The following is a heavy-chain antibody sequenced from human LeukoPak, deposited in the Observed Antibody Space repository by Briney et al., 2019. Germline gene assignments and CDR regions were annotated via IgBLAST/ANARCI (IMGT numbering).Heavy chain of an antibody. V-gene: IGHV4-30-2*01. CDR3: ARAPAGITIFGVAPDY. J-gene: IGHJ4*02. D-gene: IGHD3-3*01. CDR1: GGSISSGGYY. Sequence: SQTLSLTCTVSGGSISSGGYYWSWIRQPPGKGLEWIGYIYHSGSTYYNPSLKSRVTISVDRSKNQFSLKLSSVTAADTAVYYCARAPAGITIFGVAPDYWGQGTLVTVSS. CDR2: IYHSGST.